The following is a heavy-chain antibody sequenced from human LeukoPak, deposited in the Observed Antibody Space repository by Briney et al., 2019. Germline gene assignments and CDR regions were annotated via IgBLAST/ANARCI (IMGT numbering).Heavy chain of an antibody. CDR1: GYSFTSYW. Sequence: GESLKISCKGSGYSFTSYWIGWVRQMPGKGLEWMGIIYPGDSDTRYSPSFQGQVTISADKSISTAYLQWSSLKASDTAMYYCARHGQYYDYVWGSYRPNWFDPWGQGTLVTVSS. CDR2: IYPGDSDT. V-gene: IGHV5-51*01. D-gene: IGHD3-16*02. CDR3: ARHGQYYDYVWGSYRPNWFDP. J-gene: IGHJ5*02.